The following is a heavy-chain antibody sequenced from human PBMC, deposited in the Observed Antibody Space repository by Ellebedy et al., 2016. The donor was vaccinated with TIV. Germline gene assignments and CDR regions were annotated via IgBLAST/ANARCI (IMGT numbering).Heavy chain of an antibody. Sequence: GESLKISXAASGFTFSSYSMNWVRQAPGKGLEWVSYISTSGSTIYYADSVKGRLTISRDNAKNSLYLQMNSLRAEDTAVYYCAVVLGPDAFDIWGQGTMVTVSS. V-gene: IGHV3-48*04. J-gene: IGHJ3*02. CDR1: GFTFSSYS. CDR3: AVVLGPDAFDI. D-gene: IGHD3-16*01. CDR2: ISTSGSTI.